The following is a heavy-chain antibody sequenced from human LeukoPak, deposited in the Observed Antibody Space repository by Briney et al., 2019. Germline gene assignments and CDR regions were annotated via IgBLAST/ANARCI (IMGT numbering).Heavy chain of an antibody. CDR2: IFSGGST. V-gene: IGHV3-66*01. D-gene: IGHD5-24*01. CDR3: TRDVLEEGYNY. Sequence: QPGGSLRLSCAASGFTVSSNYMSWVRQAPGKGLEWVSVIFSGGSTYYADSVKGRFTISRDNSKNTLYLQMNSLRAEDTAVYYCTRDVLEEGYNYWGQGTLVTVSS. CDR1: GFTVSSNY. J-gene: IGHJ4*02.